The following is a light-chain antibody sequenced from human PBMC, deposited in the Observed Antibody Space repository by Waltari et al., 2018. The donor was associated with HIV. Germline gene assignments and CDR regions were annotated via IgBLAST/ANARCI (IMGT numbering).Light chain of an antibody. CDR3: QHYGFLPLYT. CDR1: QRVDSTY. J-gene: IGKJ2*01. CDR2: GAS. Sequence: EIVLTPSPGSLSLSPGERATLSRRASQRVDSTYVAWYQQKPGQAPRLLIYGASIRATGIPDRFSGSGSGTDFTLTISRLEPEDFAVFFCQHYGFLPLYTFAQGTKLQLK. V-gene: IGKV3-20*01.